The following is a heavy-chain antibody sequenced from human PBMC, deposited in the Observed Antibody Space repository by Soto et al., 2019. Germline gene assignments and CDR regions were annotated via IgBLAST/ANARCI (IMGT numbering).Heavy chain of an antibody. Sequence: QVQLQQWGAGLLKPSETLSLGCAVYGESFSGYYWNWIRQPPGKGLEWIGEINDFGSTNYKPSLASRVTISVDTSQKQFSLRLSSVTAADAAVYYCARRRRGITMVRGTYAMDVWGQGTTVTVSS. D-gene: IGHD3-10*01. CDR2: INDFGST. CDR3: ARRRRGITMVRGTYAMDV. J-gene: IGHJ6*02. CDR1: GESFSGYY. V-gene: IGHV4-34*01.